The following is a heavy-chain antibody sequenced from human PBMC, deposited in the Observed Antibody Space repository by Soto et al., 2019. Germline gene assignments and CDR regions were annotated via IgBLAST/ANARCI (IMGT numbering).Heavy chain of an antibody. Sequence: GGSLRLSCAASGFTFSSYAMSWVRQAPGKGLEWVSAISGSGGSTYYADSVKGRFTISRDNSKNTLHLQMNSLRAEDTAVYYCARSLTIFGVVITGYFDYWGQGTLVTVSS. J-gene: IGHJ4*02. CDR2: ISGSGGST. D-gene: IGHD3-3*01. V-gene: IGHV3-23*01. CDR3: ARSLTIFGVVITGYFDY. CDR1: GFTFSSYA.